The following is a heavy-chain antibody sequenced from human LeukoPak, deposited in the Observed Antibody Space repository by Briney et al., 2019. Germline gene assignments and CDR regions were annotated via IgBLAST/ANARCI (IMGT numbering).Heavy chain of an antibody. CDR3: ASNKDAILGYCSSTSCYAPFDY. D-gene: IGHD2-2*01. CDR2: IIPIFGTA. Sequence: ASVKVSCKASGGTFSSYAISWVRQAPGQGLEWMGGIIPIFGTANYAQKFQGRVTITTDESTSTAYMEPSSLRSEDTAVYYCASNKDAILGYCSSTSCYAPFDYWGQGTLVTVSS. V-gene: IGHV1-69*05. CDR1: GGTFSSYA. J-gene: IGHJ4*02.